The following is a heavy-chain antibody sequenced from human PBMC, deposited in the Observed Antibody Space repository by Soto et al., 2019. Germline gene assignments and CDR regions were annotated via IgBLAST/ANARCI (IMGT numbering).Heavy chain of an antibody. D-gene: IGHD3-10*01. CDR1: GLTFSTYA. CDR2: ISGNGANT. CDR3: AKGRPNSYGSGGGYYKAGGDY. J-gene: IGHJ4*02. Sequence: EVQLLGSGGGLVQPGGSLRLSCAASGLTFSTYAMSWVRQAPGKGLEWVSSISGNGANTYYTDSVKGRFIISRDNSKNTLFLQMNTLGAEDTAFYYCAKGRPNSYGSGGGYYKAGGDYWGQGTLVTVSS. V-gene: IGHV3-23*01.